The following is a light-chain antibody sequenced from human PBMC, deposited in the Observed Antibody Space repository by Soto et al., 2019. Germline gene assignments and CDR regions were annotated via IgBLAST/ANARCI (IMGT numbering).Light chain of an antibody. CDR3: QSYDSSLSGRV. V-gene: IGLV1-40*01. CDR1: SSNIGAGYD. Sequence: QPVLTQPPSVSGAPGQRVTISCTGGSSNIGAGYDIHWYQQLPGTAPKLLIYDNSNRPSGVPDRFSGSKSGTSASLAITGLQAEDEADYYCQSYDSSLSGRVFGTGTKLTVL. CDR2: DNS. J-gene: IGLJ1*01.